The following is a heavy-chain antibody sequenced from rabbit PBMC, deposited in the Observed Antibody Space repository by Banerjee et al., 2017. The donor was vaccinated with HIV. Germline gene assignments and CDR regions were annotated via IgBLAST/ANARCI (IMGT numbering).Heavy chain of an antibody. CDR3: ARDPNSSGDYSFLNL. CDR2: IYGGTTGDT. J-gene: IGHJ4*01. CDR1: GFSFNSAYW. D-gene: IGHD1-1*01. Sequence: QEQLEESGGDLVKPEGSLTLTCTASGFSFNSAYWVCWVRQAPGKGLEWIGCIYGGTTGDTYYANWAKGRFTISKTSSTTVTLQMTSLTAADTATYFCARDPNSSGDYSFLNLWGPGTLVTVS. V-gene: IGHV1S45*01.